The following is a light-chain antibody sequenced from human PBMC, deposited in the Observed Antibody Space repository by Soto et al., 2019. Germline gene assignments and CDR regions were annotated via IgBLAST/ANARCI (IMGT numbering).Light chain of an antibody. J-gene: IGKJ4*01. CDR2: DAS. Sequence: AIQLTKSPSSLSASVGDRVTITCRASQGISSALAWYQQKPGKAPKLLIYDASSLERGVPSRFSGSGSGTDFTLTISSLQPEDFATYYCQQFNSYPLTFGGGTKVDIK. CDR3: QQFNSYPLT. CDR1: QGISSA. V-gene: IGKV1-13*02.